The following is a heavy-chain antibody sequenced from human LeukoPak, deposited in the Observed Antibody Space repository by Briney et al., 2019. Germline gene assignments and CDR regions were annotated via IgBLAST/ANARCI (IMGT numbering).Heavy chain of an antibody. D-gene: IGHD3-16*02. CDR3: AKDYMITFGGVIGAFDY. V-gene: IGHV3-21*04. CDR1: GFTFSRYS. CDR2: ISSGSSYI. Sequence: GGSLRLSCAASGFTFSRYSMNWVRQAPGRGLEWVSSISSGSSYIYYADSVKGRFTISRDNAKNSLYLQMNSLRAEDTAVYYCAKDYMITFGGVIGAFDYWGQGTLVTVSS. J-gene: IGHJ4*02.